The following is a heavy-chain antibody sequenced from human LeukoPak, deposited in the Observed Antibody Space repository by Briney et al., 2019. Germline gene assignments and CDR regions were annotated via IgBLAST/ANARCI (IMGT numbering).Heavy chain of an antibody. D-gene: IGHD3-10*01. CDR3: ARDLWSPGSGSFSPNWFDP. CDR1: GGSISSYY. Sequence: SETLSLTCTVSGGSISSYYWSWIRQPAGKGLEWIGRIYSSGNTNYNPSLKSRVTISVDTSKNQFSLKLSSVTAADTAVYYCARDLWSPGSGSFSPNWFDPWGQGTLVTVSS. J-gene: IGHJ5*02. V-gene: IGHV4-4*07. CDR2: IYSSGNT.